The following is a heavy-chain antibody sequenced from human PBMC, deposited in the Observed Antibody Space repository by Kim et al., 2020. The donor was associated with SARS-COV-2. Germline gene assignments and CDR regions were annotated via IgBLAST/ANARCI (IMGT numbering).Heavy chain of an antibody. CDR3: ATDLEDWCGDCYPGFGMDV. J-gene: IGHJ6*02. Sequence: RFTISRDNSKNTLYLQMHSLRADDTAVYYCATDLEDWCGDCYPGFGMDVWGQGTTVTVSS. D-gene: IGHD2-21*02. V-gene: IGHV3-30*02.